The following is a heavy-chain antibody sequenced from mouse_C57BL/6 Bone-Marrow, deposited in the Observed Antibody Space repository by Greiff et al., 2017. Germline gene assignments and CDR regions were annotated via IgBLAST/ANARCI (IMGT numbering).Heavy chain of an antibody. CDR3: AIAPYYYGSSDRGYYYAMDY. CDR1: GYTFTSYW. V-gene: IGHV1-74*01. CDR2: IHPSDSDT. D-gene: IGHD1-1*01. Sequence: QVQLQQPGAELVKPGASVKVSCKASGYTFTSYWMHWVKQRPGQGLEWIGRIHPSDSDTNYNQKFKGKATLTVDKSSSTAYMQLSSLTSEDSAVYYCAIAPYYYGSSDRGYYYAMDYWGQGTSVTVSS. J-gene: IGHJ4*01.